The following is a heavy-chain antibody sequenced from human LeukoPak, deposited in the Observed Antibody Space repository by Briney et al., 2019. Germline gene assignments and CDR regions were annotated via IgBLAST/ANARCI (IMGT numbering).Heavy chain of an antibody. D-gene: IGHD6-13*01. J-gene: IGHJ4*02. CDR1: GFTFSSYG. V-gene: IGHV3-33*01. CDR2: IWYDGSNK. CDR3: ARDHEVTVYSSGWSAGY. Sequence: PGRSLRLSCAASGFTFSSYGMHWVRQAPGKGLEWVAVIWYDGSNKYYADSVKGRFTISRDNSKNTLYLQMDSLRAEDTAVYYCARDHEVTVYSSGWSAGYWGQGTLVTVSS.